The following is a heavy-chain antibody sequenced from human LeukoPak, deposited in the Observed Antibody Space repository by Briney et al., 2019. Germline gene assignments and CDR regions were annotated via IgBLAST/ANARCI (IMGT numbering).Heavy chain of an antibody. Sequence: PSETLSLTCTVSGGSISSSSYYWGWIRQPPGKGLEWIGSIYYSGSTYYNPSLKSRVTISVDTSKNQFSLKLSSVTAADTAVYYCARDSSSWYAVDYWGQGTLVTVSS. CDR3: ARDSSSWYAVDY. CDR2: IYYSGST. J-gene: IGHJ4*02. D-gene: IGHD6-13*01. CDR1: GGSISSSSYY. V-gene: IGHV4-39*07.